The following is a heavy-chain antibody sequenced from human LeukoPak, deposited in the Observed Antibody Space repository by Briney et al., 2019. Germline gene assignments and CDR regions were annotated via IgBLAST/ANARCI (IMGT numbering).Heavy chain of an antibody. D-gene: IGHD1-26*01. Sequence: PSEALSLTCTVSGASIGPYFWSWLRQPPGKGLEWIGYTFDSGNTNYSPALDSRVSISVDTAKNQFSLDLSSVTAADTAVYYCARTGLKPIGYFDIWGHGTLVTVSS. J-gene: IGHJ2*01. CDR2: TFDSGNT. CDR3: ARTGLKPIGYFDI. CDR1: GASIGPYF. V-gene: IGHV4-59*01.